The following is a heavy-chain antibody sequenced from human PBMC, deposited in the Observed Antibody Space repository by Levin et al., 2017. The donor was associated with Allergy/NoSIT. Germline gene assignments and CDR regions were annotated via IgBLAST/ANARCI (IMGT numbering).Heavy chain of an antibody. J-gene: IGHJ6*02. D-gene: IGHD1/OR15-1a*01. CDR1: GFTFSDYY. CDR2: ISGSGTTI. CDR3: ARAAGTGGYYYYYGMDV. V-gene: IGHV3-11*01. Sequence: LSLTCAASGFTFSDYYMSWIRQAPGRGLEWVSYISGSGTTIYYADSVKGRFTISRDNAKNSLYLQMNSLRAEDTAVYYCARAAGTGGYYYYYGMDVWGQGPTVTVSS.